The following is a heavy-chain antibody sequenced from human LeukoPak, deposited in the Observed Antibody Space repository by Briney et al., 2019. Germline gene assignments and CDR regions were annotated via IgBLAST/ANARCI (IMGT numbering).Heavy chain of an antibody. J-gene: IGHJ4*02. CDR2: IIPILGIA. CDR3: AGQDYGDPDY. Sequence: ASVTVSCKASGGTFSSYAISWVRQAPGQGLEWMGRIIPILGIANYAQKFQGRVTITADKSTSTAYMELSSLRSEDTAVYYCAGQDYGDPDYWGQGTLVTVSS. V-gene: IGHV1-69*04. D-gene: IGHD4-17*01. CDR1: GGTFSSYA.